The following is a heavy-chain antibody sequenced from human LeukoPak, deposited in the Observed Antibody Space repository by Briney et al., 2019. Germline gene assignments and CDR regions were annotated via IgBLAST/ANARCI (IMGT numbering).Heavy chain of an antibody. CDR3: ARDSADYGDYDY. CDR1: GYTFTSYY. J-gene: IGHJ4*02. V-gene: IGHV1-46*01. Sequence: ASVKVSCKASGYTFTSYYMHWVRPAPGQGLEWMGIINPSDGGTGYAQKFQGRVTMTRDTSTSTVYMELSSLRSEDTAVYYCARDSADYGDYDYWGQGTLVTVSS. D-gene: IGHD4-17*01. CDR2: INPSDGGT.